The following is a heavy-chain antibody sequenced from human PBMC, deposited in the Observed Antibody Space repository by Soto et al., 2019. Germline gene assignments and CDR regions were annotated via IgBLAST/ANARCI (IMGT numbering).Heavy chain of an antibody. J-gene: IGHJ5*02. Sequence: SVKVSCKASGFTFTSSAVQCVRQARGQRLEWIGWIVVGSGNTNYAQKFQERVTITRDMSTSTVYMELSSLRSEDTAVYYCAKDHYDNSGYYQFDPWGQGTLVTVS. V-gene: IGHV1-58*01. D-gene: IGHD3-22*01. CDR1: GFTFTSSA. CDR3: AKDHYDNSGYYQFDP. CDR2: IVVGSGNT.